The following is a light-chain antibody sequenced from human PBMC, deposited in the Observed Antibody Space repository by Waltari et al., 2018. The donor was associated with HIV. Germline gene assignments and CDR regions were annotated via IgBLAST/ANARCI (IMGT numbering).Light chain of an antibody. V-gene: IGKV4-1*01. J-gene: IGKJ4*01. CDR1: LTVFSSSDNPKY. CDR2: WAP. CDR3: QQYFTVRPT. Sequence: DIVMTQSPESLAVSLGARPTLTCPASLTVFSSSDNPKYLAWSQNKPCQSLQLLIFWAPTRQSGVPYRCSASGSGTNISLTISSLQDADVAVYYCQQYFTVRPTFGGGTKVEIK.